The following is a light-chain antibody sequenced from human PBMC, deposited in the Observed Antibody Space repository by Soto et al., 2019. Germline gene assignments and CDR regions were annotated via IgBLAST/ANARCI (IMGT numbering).Light chain of an antibody. CDR3: QQYKNWPPIT. J-gene: IGKJ5*01. CDR2: EAS. CDR1: QSVSRK. Sequence: EIVMTQSPATLSMSPGERATLSCRASQSVSRKLAWYQQKPGQAPRLLIYEASTRATGIPGRFSGSGSGTEFTLTISSLQSEDFAVYYCQQYKNWPPITFGQGTRLEIK. V-gene: IGKV3-15*01.